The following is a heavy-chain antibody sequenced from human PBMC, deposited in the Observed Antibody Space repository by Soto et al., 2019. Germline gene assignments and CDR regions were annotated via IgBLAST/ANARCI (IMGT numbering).Heavy chain of an antibody. CDR3: ARTTFYDVFTAYYSLFDY. CDR2: ISDSGSS. J-gene: IGHJ4*02. CDR1: GGSISSGRFY. V-gene: IGHV4-31*03. Sequence: QVQLQESGPGLVKPSQTLTLTCTVSGGSISSGRFYWSWIRQHPGKGLEWIGHISDSGSSYYNPSLESRVTISVDTSKNQFSLKLSAVTAAYTAVYFCARTTFYDVFTAYYSLFDYWGQGTMVTVSS. D-gene: IGHD3-9*01.